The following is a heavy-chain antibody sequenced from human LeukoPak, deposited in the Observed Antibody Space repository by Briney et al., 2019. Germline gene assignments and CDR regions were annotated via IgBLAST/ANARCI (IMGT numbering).Heavy chain of an antibody. CDR1: GFTFSNYA. CDR2: ISASGTST. J-gene: IGHJ6*02. CDR3: AKGNFLLRNGMDV. D-gene: IGHD2-15*01. Sequence: GGSLRLSCAASGFTFSNYAMTWVRQAPGKGLEWVSAISASGTSTYYADSVKGRFTISRDNSKNTLYLQMSSLRVEDTAVYFCAKGNFLLRNGMDVWGQGTTVTVSS. V-gene: IGHV3-23*01.